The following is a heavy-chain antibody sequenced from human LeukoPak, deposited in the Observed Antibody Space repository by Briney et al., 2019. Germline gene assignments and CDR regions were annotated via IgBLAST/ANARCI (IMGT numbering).Heavy chain of an antibody. D-gene: IGHD2-15*01. CDR2: ISASSRTT. CDR1: GFTFSSYA. CDR3: AKLCSGGSRYWNY. Sequence: PGASLRLSCAAAGFTFSSYAMSWVRQAPGKGLEWVSHISASSRTTDYADSVKGRFTISRDNSKNTVYLQMNSLRAEDTAVYYCAKLCSGGSRYWNYWGQGTLVTVSS. J-gene: IGHJ4*02. V-gene: IGHV3-23*01.